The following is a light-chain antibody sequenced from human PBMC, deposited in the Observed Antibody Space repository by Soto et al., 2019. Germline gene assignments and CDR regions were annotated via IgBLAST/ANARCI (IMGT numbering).Light chain of an antibody. J-gene: IGLJ2*01. CDR3: CSYAGQTVF. Sequence: QAGLTQPASVAGAPGQAITISCTVTSNNIDSHNFVSWYQQHPGKVPKLMIYEDTERPSGVSDRFSGSKSGRTASLTISGLQTEDEADYYCCSYAGQTVFFAGGTQVPVL. CDR1: SNNIDSHNF. V-gene: IGLV2-23*01. CDR2: EDT.